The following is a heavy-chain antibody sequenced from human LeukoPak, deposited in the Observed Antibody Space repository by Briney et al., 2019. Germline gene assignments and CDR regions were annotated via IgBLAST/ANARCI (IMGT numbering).Heavy chain of an antibody. CDR2: FSGSGDNT. CDR3: ARSAHRSLDY. Sequence: GGSLRLSCAASGFSLSTYAMNWVRQAPGKGLEWVSTFSGSGDNTYYADSVKGRFTVSRDNAKNSLYLQMNSLRAEDTAVYYCARSAHRSLDYWGQGTLVTVSS. V-gene: IGHV3-23*01. J-gene: IGHJ4*02. CDR1: GFSLSTYA.